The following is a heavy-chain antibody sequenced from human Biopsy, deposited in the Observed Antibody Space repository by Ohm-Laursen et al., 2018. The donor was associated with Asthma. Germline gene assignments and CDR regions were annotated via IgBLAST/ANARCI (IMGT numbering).Heavy chain of an antibody. D-gene: IGHD3-9*01. CDR2: INAGNGNT. CDR3: ARTYYDFLTGQVNDAFGI. J-gene: IGHJ3*02. V-gene: IGHV1-3*01. Sequence: ASVKVSCKASGYTFINYAIHWVRQAPGQRLEWMGWINAGNGNTKYSQKFQGRVTITRDTSASTAYMDLSSLRSEDTAVYYRARTYYDFLTGQVNDAFGIWGQGTVVTVSS. CDR1: GYTFINYA.